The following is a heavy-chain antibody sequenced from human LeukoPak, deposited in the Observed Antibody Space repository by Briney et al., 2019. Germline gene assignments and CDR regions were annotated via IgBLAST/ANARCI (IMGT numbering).Heavy chain of an antibody. J-gene: IGHJ4*02. V-gene: IGHV1-18*01. CDR3: ARDIAEQWLVRKYYFDY. Sequence: SVRVSCKASGYTFTSYGISWVRQAPGQGLEWMGWISAYNGNTNYAQKLQGRVTMTTDTYTSTAYMELRSLRSDDTAVYYCARDIAEQWLVRKYYFDYWGQGTLVTVSS. CDR1: GYTFTSYG. CDR2: ISAYNGNT. D-gene: IGHD6-19*01.